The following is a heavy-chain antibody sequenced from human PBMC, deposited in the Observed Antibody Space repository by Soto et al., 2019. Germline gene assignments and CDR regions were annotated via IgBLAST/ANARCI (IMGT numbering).Heavy chain of an antibody. J-gene: IGHJ6*02. D-gene: IGHD2-8*01. CDR3: AREAGQDCTNGVCYWSSMDV. V-gene: IGHV4-4*07. Sequence: PSETLSLPCTVAGGSISSYYWTWIRQPAGKGLEWIGRIYTSGSANYNPSLKSRVTMSVDTSKNQFSLKLSSVSAADTAVYYCAREAGQDCTNGVCYWSSMDVWGQGTTVTVSS. CDR2: IYTSGSA. CDR1: GGSISSYY.